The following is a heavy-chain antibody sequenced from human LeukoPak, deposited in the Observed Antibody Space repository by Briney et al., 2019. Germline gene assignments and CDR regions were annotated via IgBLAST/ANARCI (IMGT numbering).Heavy chain of an antibody. CDR3: ARAIRVVGATFDI. CDR1: GFTFSNYA. V-gene: IGHV3-30*04. CDR2: ISYDGSNK. D-gene: IGHD1-26*01. J-gene: IGHJ3*02. Sequence: GGSLRLSCAGSGFTFSNYAMNWVRQAPGKGLEWVAVISYDGSNKYYADSVKGRFTISRDNSKNTLSLQMNSLRTEGTALYYCARAIRVVGATFDIWGQGTMVTVSS.